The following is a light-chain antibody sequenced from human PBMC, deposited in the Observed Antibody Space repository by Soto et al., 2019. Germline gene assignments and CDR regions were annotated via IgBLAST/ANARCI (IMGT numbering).Light chain of an antibody. Sequence: EIVLTQSPDTLSLSPGERATLACRASRTFASSYLAWYQQKPGQAPRLLIYAASTRATGIPDRFSGSGSGADFSLTISRLEPEDSVVYYCQKYGSSPPYTFGQGTKLEIK. CDR1: RTFASSY. V-gene: IGKV3-20*01. J-gene: IGKJ2*01. CDR3: QKYGSSPPYT. CDR2: AAS.